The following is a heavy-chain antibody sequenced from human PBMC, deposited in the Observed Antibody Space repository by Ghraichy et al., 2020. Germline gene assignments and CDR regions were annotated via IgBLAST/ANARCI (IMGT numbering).Heavy chain of an antibody. CDR3: ARAGVYSAAAGDSSGWSERDY. Sequence: SQTLSLTCAISGDSVSSNSAAWNWIRQSPSRGLEWLGRTYYRSKWYNDYALSVKSRITINPDTSKNHFSLQLNSVTPEDTAVYYCARAGVYSAAAGDSSGWSERDYGGQGTLVTVSS. CDR2: TYYRSKWYN. D-gene: IGHD6-19*01. V-gene: IGHV6-1*01. J-gene: IGHJ4*02. CDR1: GDSVSSNSAA.